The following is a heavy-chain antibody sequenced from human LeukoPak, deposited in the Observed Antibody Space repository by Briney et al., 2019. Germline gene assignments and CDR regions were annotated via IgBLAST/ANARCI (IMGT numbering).Heavy chain of an antibody. V-gene: IGHV3-7*01. CDR2: IKQDGSEK. J-gene: IGHJ4*02. D-gene: IGHD6-19*01. CDR3: VGGIGWLPDY. Sequence: GGSLRLSCAASGLTFSAYWGNWVRQAPGKGLGWVANIKQDGSEKNYVDSVKGRFTISRDNAENSLYLQMNSLRVEDTAVYYRVGGIGWLPDYWGQGTLVTVSS. CDR1: GLTFSAYW.